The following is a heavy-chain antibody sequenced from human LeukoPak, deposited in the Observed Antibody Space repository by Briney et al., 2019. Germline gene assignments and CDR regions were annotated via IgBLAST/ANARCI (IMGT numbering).Heavy chain of an antibody. V-gene: IGHV1-2*02. CDR3: ARESGLSGSEEDP. Sequence: ASVKVSCKASGYTFTGYYMHWVRQAPGQGLEWMGWINPNSGGTNYAQKFQGRVTMTRDTSISTAYMELSRLRSDDTAVYYCARESGLSGSEEDPWGQGALVTVSS. J-gene: IGHJ5*02. CDR2: INPNSGGT. CDR1: GYTFTGYY. D-gene: IGHD5-12*01.